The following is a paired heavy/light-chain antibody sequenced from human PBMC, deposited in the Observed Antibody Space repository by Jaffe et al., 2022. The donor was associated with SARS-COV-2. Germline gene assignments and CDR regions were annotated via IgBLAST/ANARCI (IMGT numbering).Heavy chain of an antibody. CDR3: ARVSPAAGPDY. Sequence: EVQLVESGGGLVQPGESLRLSCVASGFTFSRSWMSWVRQAPGKGLEWLSNINEDGSEKYYVDSVKGRFTISRDNADNSLYLQMNSLGDEDTAVYYCARVSPAAGPDYWGQGTLVIVSS. D-gene: IGHD6-25*01. J-gene: IGHJ4*02. CDR1: GFTFSRSW. V-gene: IGHV3-7*01. CDR2: INEDGSEK.
Light chain of an antibody. Sequence: DIQMTQSPPTLSASVGDRVVITCRASQSINNWLAWYQQKPGKAPKLLIYKASTLQGGVPSRFIGSGSGTEFTLTISSLQPDDFASYYCQQYSTWREFTFGPGTQVDIK. CDR2: KAS. CDR1: QSINNW. CDR3: QQYSTWREFT. V-gene: IGKV1-5*03. J-gene: IGKJ3*01.